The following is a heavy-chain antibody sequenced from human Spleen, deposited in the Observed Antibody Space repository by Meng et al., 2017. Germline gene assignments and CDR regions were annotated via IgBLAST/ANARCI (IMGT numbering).Heavy chain of an antibody. CDR1: GGSISSGDSY. CDR3: ARGGGFDY. J-gene: IGHJ4*02. D-gene: IGHD3-16*01. V-gene: IGHV4-30-4*01. Sequence: QVQLQESGPGLVKASQTLSLTCTVSGGSISSGDSYWGWIRQPPGKGLGWIGYIYYSGNTYYNPSLKSRVAMSVDTSKNQFYLRLSSVTAADTAVYYCARGGGFDYWGQGTLVTVSS. CDR2: IYYSGNT.